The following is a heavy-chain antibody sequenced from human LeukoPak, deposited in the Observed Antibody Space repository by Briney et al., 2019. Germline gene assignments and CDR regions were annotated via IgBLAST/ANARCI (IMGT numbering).Heavy chain of an antibody. J-gene: IGHJ4*02. D-gene: IGHD3-10*01. CDR3: AKDFATTGRYPHGSAST. V-gene: IGHV3-30*02. Sequence: PGGSLRLSCASSGFIFSNYGMQWVRQAPGKGLEWVTFILFDGSNKFYADSVKGRFTISRDNPKNTLYLQMNSLRADDTAVYYCAKDFATTGRYPHGSASTWGQEPWSPSPQ. CDR1: GFIFSNYG. CDR2: ILFDGSNK.